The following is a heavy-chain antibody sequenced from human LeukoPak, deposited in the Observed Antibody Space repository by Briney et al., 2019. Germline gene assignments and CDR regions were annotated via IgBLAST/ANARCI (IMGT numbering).Heavy chain of an antibody. CDR3: ARAPFYYDSSGYPYFDG. Sequence: GGSLRLSCAASGFTISTNYMSWVRQAPGKGLELVSVMYTGGSTNYADSVKSRFTISRDNSKKTLYLQMNSLRVEDTALYYCARAPFYYDSSGYPYFDGWGQGTLVTVSS. V-gene: IGHV3-53*01. D-gene: IGHD3-22*01. CDR2: MYTGGST. CDR1: GFTISTNY. J-gene: IGHJ4*02.